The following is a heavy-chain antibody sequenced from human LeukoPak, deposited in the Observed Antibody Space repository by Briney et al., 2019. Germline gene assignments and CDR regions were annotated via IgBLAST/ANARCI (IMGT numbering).Heavy chain of an antibody. D-gene: IGHD3-10*01. CDR1: GGSFSGYY. J-gene: IGHJ3*02. CDR2: INHSGST. V-gene: IGHV4-34*01. Sequence: SETLSLTCAVYGGSFSGYYWSWIRQPPGKGLEWIGEINHSGSTNYNPSLKSRVTVSVDTSKNQFSLTVSSVTAADTAVYYCARGGWGVSPAYGAFDIWGQGTMVTVSS. CDR3: ARGGWGVSPAYGAFDI.